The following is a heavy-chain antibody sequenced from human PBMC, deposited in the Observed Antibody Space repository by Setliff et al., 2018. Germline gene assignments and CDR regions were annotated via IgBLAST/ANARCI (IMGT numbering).Heavy chain of an antibody. Sequence: SETLSLTCTVSGGSISSSYYWGWIRQPPGKGLEWIGSIYYSGNTFYNPSLKSRVTISVDTSKNQLSLELASVTAADTAVYYCARRDSTGYYGYSFDFWGQGTLVTVSS. D-gene: IGHD3-22*01. CDR2: IYYSGNT. CDR3: ARRDSTGYYGYSFDF. CDR1: GGSISSSYY. J-gene: IGHJ4*02. V-gene: IGHV4-39*01.